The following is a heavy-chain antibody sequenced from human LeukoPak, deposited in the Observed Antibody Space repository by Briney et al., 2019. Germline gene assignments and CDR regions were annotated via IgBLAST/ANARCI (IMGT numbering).Heavy chain of an antibody. V-gene: IGHV3-30*02. CDR1: GIIFSDYG. Sequence: PGGSLRLSCEVSGIIFSDYGIHWVRQAPAKGLEWVAFIRYDGTNKYYADSVKGRFTISRDNSNNTLYLQMNSLRVEDTAVYYCAKVGSGWYGVDYWGQGTLVTVSS. CDR2: IRYDGTNK. CDR3: AKVGSGWYGVDY. J-gene: IGHJ4*02. D-gene: IGHD6-19*01.